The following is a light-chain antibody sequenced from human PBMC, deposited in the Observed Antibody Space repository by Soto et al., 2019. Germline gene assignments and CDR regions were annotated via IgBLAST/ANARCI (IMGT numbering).Light chain of an antibody. Sequence: QSALTQPASVSGSPGQSITISCTETSSDVGSYNLVSWYQQHPGKAPKLMIYEGSKRPSGVSNRFSGSKSGNTASLTISGLQAEDEADYYCCSYASSSTLVFGGGTKLTVL. CDR2: EGS. J-gene: IGLJ2*01. V-gene: IGLV2-23*01. CDR1: SSDVGSYNL. CDR3: CSYASSSTLV.